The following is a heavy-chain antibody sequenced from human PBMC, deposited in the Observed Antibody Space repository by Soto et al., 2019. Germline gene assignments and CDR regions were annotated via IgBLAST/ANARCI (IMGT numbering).Heavy chain of an antibody. D-gene: IGHD6-13*01. CDR1: GGSISSSSYY. J-gene: IGHJ4*02. Sequence: SETLSLTCTVSGGSISSSSYYWGWIRQPPGKGLEWIGSIYYSGSTYYNPSLKSRVTISVDTSKNQFSLKLSSVTAADTAVYYCAESYSSSLRDFDYWGQGTLVTVSS. CDR2: IYYSGST. V-gene: IGHV4-39*01. CDR3: AESYSSSLRDFDY.